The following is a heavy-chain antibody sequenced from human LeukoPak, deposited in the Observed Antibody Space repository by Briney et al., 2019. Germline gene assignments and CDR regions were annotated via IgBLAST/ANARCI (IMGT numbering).Heavy chain of an antibody. J-gene: IGHJ6*03. D-gene: IGHD4-23*01. CDR2: VSTSGRT. CDR3: ASGYYGGVYYYMDV. Sequence: SETLSLTCTVSGGSITTYYWSWIRQPAGKGLEWIGRVSTSGRTNYNPSLKSRLTMSADTSKKQFSLILNSVTAADTAVYYCASGYYGGVYYYMDVWGKGTTVTISS. CDR1: GGSITTYY. V-gene: IGHV4-4*07.